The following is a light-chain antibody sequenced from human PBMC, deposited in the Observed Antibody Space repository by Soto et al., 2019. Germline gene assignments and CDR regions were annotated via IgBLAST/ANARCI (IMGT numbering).Light chain of an antibody. CDR1: SGAVTSGYY. CDR3: LLYYDGAQV. CDR2: SIS. J-gene: IGLJ3*02. V-gene: IGLV7-43*01. Sequence: QAVVTQEPRLTVSPGGTVTLTCVSSSGAVTSGYYPNWFQQKPGQAPRPLVYSISNKHSWTPARFSGSLLGDKAALTLSDVQPEDEAEYYCLLYYDGAQVFGGGTKLTVL.